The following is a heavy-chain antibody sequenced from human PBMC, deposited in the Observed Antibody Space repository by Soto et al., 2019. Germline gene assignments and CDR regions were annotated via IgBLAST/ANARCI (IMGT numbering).Heavy chain of an antibody. Sequence: SETLSLTCTVSGGSISSGDYYWSWIRQPPGKGLEWIGYIYYSGSTYYNPSLKSRVTISVDTSKNQFSLKLSSVTAADTAVYYCARDGSSYGLGGWGQGTLVTAPQ. CDR2: IYYSGST. CDR3: ARDGSSYGLGG. J-gene: IGHJ4*02. D-gene: IGHD5-18*01. CDR1: GGSISSGDYY. V-gene: IGHV4-30-4*01.